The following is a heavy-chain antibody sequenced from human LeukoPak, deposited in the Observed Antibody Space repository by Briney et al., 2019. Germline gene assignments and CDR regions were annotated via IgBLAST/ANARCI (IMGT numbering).Heavy chain of an antibody. V-gene: IGHV1-2*02. D-gene: IGHD3-22*01. Sequence: ASVKVSCKASGYTFTGYYMHWVRQAPGQGLEWMGWINPNSGGTNYAQKFQGRVTITTDESTSTAYMELSSLRSEDTAVYYCARDLGFNYYDSSGYYYFDYWGQGTLVTVSS. CDR1: GYTFTGYY. CDR3: ARDLGFNYYDSSGYYYFDY. J-gene: IGHJ4*02. CDR2: INPNSGGT.